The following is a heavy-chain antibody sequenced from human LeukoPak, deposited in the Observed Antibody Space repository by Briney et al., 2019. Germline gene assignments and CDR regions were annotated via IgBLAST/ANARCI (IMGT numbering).Heavy chain of an antibody. J-gene: IGHJ3*02. CDR3: ARGGGDDDAFDI. Sequence: SETLSLTCTVSGGSISSYYWSWIRQPPGKGLEWIGYIYYSGSTNYNPSLKGRVTISVDTSKNQFSLKLSSVTAADTAVYYCARGGGDDDAFDIWGQGTMVTVSS. D-gene: IGHD3-10*01. V-gene: IGHV4-59*01. CDR2: IYYSGST. CDR1: GGSISSYY.